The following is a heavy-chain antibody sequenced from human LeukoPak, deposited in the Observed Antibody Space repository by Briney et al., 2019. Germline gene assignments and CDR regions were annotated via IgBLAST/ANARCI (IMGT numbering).Heavy chain of an antibody. Sequence: ASVKVSCKVSGYTLTELSMHWVRQAPGKGLEWMGGFDPEDGETIYAQKFQGRVTMTEDTSTDTAYMELSSLRSEDTAVYYCATGLPLTWGYYFDYWGQGTLVTVSS. CDR3: ATGLPLTWGYYFDY. CDR2: FDPEDGET. D-gene: IGHD3-16*01. CDR1: GYTLTELS. J-gene: IGHJ4*02. V-gene: IGHV1-24*01.